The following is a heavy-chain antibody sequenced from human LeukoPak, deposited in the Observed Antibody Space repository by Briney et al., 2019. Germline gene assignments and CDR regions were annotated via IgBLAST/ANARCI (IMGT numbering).Heavy chain of an antibody. Sequence: GGSLRLSCAASGFTFSNAWMSWVRQAPGKSLEWVSGISWNSGSIGYADSVKGRFTISRDNAKNSLYLQMNSLRAEDTALYYCARSGFDPWGQGTLVTVSS. CDR1: GFTFSNAW. CDR2: ISWNSGSI. D-gene: IGHD3-3*01. V-gene: IGHV3-9*01. CDR3: ARSGFDP. J-gene: IGHJ5*02.